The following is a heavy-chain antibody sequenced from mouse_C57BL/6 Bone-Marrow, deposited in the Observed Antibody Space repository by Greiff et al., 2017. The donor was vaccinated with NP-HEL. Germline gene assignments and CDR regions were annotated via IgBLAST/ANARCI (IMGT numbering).Heavy chain of an antibody. V-gene: IGHV1-75*01. Sequence: VQLQQSGPELVKPGASVKISCKASGYTFTDYYINWVKQRPGQGLEWIGWIFPGSGSTYYNEKFKGKATLTVDKSSSTAYMLLSSLTSEDSAVYFCARSLYYGSSNYFDYWGQGTTLTVSS. D-gene: IGHD1-1*01. CDR2: IFPGSGST. J-gene: IGHJ2*01. CDR3: ARSLYYGSSNYFDY. CDR1: GYTFTDYY.